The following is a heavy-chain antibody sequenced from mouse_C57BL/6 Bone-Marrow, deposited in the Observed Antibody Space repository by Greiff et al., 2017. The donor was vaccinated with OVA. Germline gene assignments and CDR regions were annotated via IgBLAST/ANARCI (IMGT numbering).Heavy chain of an antibody. V-gene: IGHV1-50*01. CDR3: ERKALIYDEYDRFAY. J-gene: IGHJ3*01. CDR2: IDPSDSYT. Sequence: VKLMEPGAELVKPGASVKLSCKASGYTFTSYWMPWVKQRPGQGLEWIGEIDPSDSYTNYTQKFQGKATLTVDTSSSTGYMQLSSLTSEDSAVYYCERKALIYDEYDRFAYWGQGTLVTVSA. CDR1: GYTFTSYW. D-gene: IGHD2-4*01.